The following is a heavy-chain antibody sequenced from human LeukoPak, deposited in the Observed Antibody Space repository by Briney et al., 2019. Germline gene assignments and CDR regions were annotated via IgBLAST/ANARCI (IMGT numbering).Heavy chain of an antibody. D-gene: IGHD1-7*01. J-gene: IGHJ4*02. V-gene: IGHV4-39*02. Sequence: SETLSLTCTVSGGSISSSSYYWGWIRQPPGKGLEWIGSIYYSGTTYYNPSLKSRVTISVDTSKNQFSLKLTSVTAADTAVYYCARDLSVHTRVELPDYWGQGTLVTVSS. CDR2: IYYSGTT. CDR1: GGSISSSSYY. CDR3: ARDLSVHTRVELPDY.